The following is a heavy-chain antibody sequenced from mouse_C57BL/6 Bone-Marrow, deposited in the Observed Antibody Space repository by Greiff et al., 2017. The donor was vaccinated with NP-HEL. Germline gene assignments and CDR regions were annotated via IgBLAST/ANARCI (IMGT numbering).Heavy chain of an antibody. V-gene: IGHV1-19*01. Sequence: EVQLQQSGPVLVKPGASVKMSCKASGYTFTDYYMNWVKQSHGKSLEWIGVINPYNGGTSYNQKFKGKATLTVDKSSSTAYMELNSLTSEDSAVYYCAGGWLLRVYYAMDYWGQGTSVTVSS. CDR1: GYTFTDYY. J-gene: IGHJ4*01. CDR2: INPYNGGT. D-gene: IGHD2-3*01. CDR3: AGGWLLRVYYAMDY.